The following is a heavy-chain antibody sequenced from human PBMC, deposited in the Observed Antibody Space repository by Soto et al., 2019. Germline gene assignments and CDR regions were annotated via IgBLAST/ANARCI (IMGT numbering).Heavy chain of an antibody. CDR2: IGTAGDT. CDR1: GFTFSSYD. V-gene: IGHV3-13*01. J-gene: IGHJ6*02. CDR3: ARCYGSVYGMDV. D-gene: IGHD3-10*01. Sequence: GGTLRLSCAASGFTFSSYDMHWVRQATGKGLEWVSAIGTAGDTYYPGSVKGRFTISRENAKNSLYLQMNSLRAGDTAVYYCARCYGSVYGMDVWGQGTTVTVSS.